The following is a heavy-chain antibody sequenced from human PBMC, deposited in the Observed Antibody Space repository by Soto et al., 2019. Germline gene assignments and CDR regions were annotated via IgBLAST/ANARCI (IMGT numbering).Heavy chain of an antibody. CDR2: ISLYSDGT. CDR3: ARVVPGAEAWFGP. CDR1: GYTFSNYG. D-gene: IGHD2-2*01. V-gene: IGHV1-18*01. Sequence: QVQLVQSGGEVKRPGASVKVSCKTSGYTFSNYGITWVQQAPGQPLEWLGWISLYSDGTNYAQKFQGRVSMTTDTSMTTAYMELRSLRSDDTAVYYCARVVPGAEAWFGPWGQGTLVTVSS. J-gene: IGHJ5*02.